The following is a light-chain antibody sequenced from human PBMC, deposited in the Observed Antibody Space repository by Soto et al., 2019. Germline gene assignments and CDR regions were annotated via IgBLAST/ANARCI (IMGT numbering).Light chain of an antibody. CDR3: QQSRNWPLT. V-gene: IGKV3-11*01. CDR2: DAS. J-gene: IGKJ4*01. CDR1: HSIDIN. Sequence: DIVVTQSPATLSVSPGESATLSCRASHSIDINLAWFQQKRGQAPRLLIYDASNRASGIPARFSGSGSGTDFSLTIRSLEPEDFAVYYCQQSRNWPLTFGGGTKVDIK.